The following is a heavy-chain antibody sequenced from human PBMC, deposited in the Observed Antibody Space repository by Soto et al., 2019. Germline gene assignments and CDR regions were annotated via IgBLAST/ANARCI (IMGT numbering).Heavy chain of an antibody. CDR2: ST. CDR1: GFSLTTRGMT. V-gene: IGHV2-5*01. D-gene: IGHD6-13*01. J-gene: IGHJ4*02. CDR3: TLRQDTSRGPIY. Sequence: SGPTLVNPTQTLTLTCTVSGFSLTTRGMTLGWIRQPPGKAPEWLALSTQYSPSLQSRLTFTEDTSKNQVVLTMTNMDPVDTATYYCTLRQDTSRGPIYWGQGIMVTVSS.